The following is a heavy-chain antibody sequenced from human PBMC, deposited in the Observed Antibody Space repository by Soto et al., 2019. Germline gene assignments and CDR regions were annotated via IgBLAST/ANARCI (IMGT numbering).Heavy chain of an antibody. CDR1: GGSISSGGYY. D-gene: IGHD5-12*01. V-gene: IGHV4-31*03. CDR2: IYYSGST. J-gene: IGHJ4*02. CDR3: ARAGGVDGYNQDHYVDY. Sequence: QVQLQESGPGLVKPSQTLSLTCTVSGGSISSGGYYWSWIRQHPGKGLEWIGYIYYSGSTYYNPSLKSRVTISVDTSKNQFSLKLSSVTAADTAVYYCARAGGVDGYNQDHYVDYWGQGTLVTVSS.